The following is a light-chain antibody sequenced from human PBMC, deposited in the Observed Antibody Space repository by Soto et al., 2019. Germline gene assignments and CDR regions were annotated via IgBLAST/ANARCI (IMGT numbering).Light chain of an antibody. CDR3: SSYAGSNNLV. Sequence: QSVLTQPASVSGSPGQSITISCTGTISDVGGYNYVSWYQQHPGKAPKIIIYEVTNRPSGVSHRFSGSKSGNTASLTISGLQAEDEADYYCSSYAGSNNLVFAGGTKLTVL. V-gene: IGLV2-14*01. CDR1: ISDVGGYNY. J-gene: IGLJ3*02. CDR2: EVT.